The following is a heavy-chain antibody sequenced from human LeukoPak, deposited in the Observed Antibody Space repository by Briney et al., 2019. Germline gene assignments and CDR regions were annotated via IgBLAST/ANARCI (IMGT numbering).Heavy chain of an antibody. CDR3: ARDPGPLCGGDCYLFDY. CDR1: GDSVSNNNAA. J-gene: IGHJ4*02. Sequence: SQTLSLTCAISGDSVSNNNAAWNWIRQSPSRGLEWLGRTYYRSKWYNDYAASVKSRITINPDTSKNQFSLKLSSVTAADTAVYYCARDPGPLCGGDCYLFDYWGQGTLVTVSS. D-gene: IGHD2-21*01. V-gene: IGHV6-1*01. CDR2: TYYRSKWYN.